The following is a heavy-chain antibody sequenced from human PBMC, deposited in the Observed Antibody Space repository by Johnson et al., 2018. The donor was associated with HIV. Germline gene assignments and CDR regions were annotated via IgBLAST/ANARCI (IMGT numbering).Heavy chain of an antibody. CDR3: ARAVYSSAWAPGGAFES. D-gene: IGHD6-19*01. CDR2: INRDGRSP. V-gene: IGHV3-74*02. Sequence: VHLVESGGGLVQPGGSLRLSCAASGFIFSSYWMHWVRQAPGKGLVWVPLINRDGRSPSSADSVTDRFIISRDNAKNTVYLQMNSLRVEDTAVYYCARAVYSSAWAPGGAFESWGQGTMVTVSS. CDR1: GFIFSSYW. J-gene: IGHJ3*02.